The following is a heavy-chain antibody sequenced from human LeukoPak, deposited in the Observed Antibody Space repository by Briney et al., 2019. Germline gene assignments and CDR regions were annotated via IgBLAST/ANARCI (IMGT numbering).Heavy chain of an antibody. CDR1: GFTFSNYG. CDR2: IWSDGSSQ. CDR3: AKDPWYYYDSSANFDY. Sequence: PGGSLRLSCAASGFTFSNYGMHWVRQAPGKGLEWVALIWSDGSSQYYADSVKGRFTISRDNSNNTQFLQMNSLRAEDTAVYYCAKDPWYYYDSSANFDYWGQGTLVTVSS. J-gene: IGHJ4*02. V-gene: IGHV3-33*06. D-gene: IGHD3-22*01.